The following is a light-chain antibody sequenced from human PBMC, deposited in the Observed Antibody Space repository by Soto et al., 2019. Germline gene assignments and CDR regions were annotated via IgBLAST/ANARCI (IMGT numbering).Light chain of an antibody. CDR2: EVS. CDR1: SSDVGNYKY. Sequence: QSARTQSPSASGSPGQSVTISCTGTSSDVGNYKYVSWYQQHPGKAPKLMIYEVSKRPSGVPDRFSGSKSGNTASLTVSGLQVEDEADYYCSSYAGSNLWVFGGGTKVTVL. V-gene: IGLV2-8*01. J-gene: IGLJ3*02. CDR3: SSYAGSNLWV.